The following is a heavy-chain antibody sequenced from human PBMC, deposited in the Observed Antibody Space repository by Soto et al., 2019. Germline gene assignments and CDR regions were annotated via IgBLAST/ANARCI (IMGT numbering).Heavy chain of an antibody. CDR3: ARGGAVVVPGAVDRHNWFDP. D-gene: IGHD2-2*01. CDR2: VIPILGMA. CDR1: GGTFSSYS. J-gene: IGHJ5*02. V-gene: IGHV1-69*02. Sequence: QVQLVQSGAEVKKPGSSVKVSCEASGGTFSSYSFSWVRQAPGQGLEWMGRVIPILGMANYAQKFQGRVTMPADKSTSTVYMELSSLGSEDTAVYYCARGGAVVVPGAVDRHNWFDPWGQGTLVTVSS.